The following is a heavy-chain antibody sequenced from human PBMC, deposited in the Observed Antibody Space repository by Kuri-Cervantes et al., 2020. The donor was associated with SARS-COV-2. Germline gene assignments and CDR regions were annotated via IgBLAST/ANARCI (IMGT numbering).Heavy chain of an antibody. CDR2: ISNSGSTI. J-gene: IGHJ4*02. CDR3: ARDRGNYYDSSGYNH. V-gene: IGHV3-11*04. CDR1: GFTFSDYY. D-gene: IGHD3-22*01. Sequence: GGSLRLSCAASGFTFSDYYITWIRQAPGKGLEWVSYISNSGSTIHYADSVKGRFTISRDNAKNSVYLQMNSLRAEDTAMYYCARDRGNYYDSSGYNHWGQGTLVTVSS.